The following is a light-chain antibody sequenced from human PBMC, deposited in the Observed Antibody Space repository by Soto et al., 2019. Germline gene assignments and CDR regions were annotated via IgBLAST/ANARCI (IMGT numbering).Light chain of an antibody. CDR2: WAS. J-gene: IGKJ5*01. Sequence: DIVLTQSPDSLSVSLGERATIYCKSSQSVLYGSNHKHYLAWYQQKPGQPPKLLISWASTRQSGVPDRFSGRGSWTDFTLAISSPQAEDGAVYYCQEYYSSPARTVGQGTRLESK. V-gene: IGKV4-1*01. CDR3: QEYYSSPART. CDR1: QSVLYGSNHKHY.